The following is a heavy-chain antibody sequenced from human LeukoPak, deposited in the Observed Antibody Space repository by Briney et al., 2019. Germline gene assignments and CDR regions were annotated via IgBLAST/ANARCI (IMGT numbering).Heavy chain of an antibody. CDR1: GFTFSSYW. D-gene: IGHD5-12*01. V-gene: IGHV3-74*01. J-gene: IGHJ4*02. CDR3: VGGYGGDY. Sequence: PGGSLRLSCAASGFTFSSYWMHRVRQVPGKGLVWVSQINTGGGKTNYADSVKGRFTISRDNAKNTLYLQMNSLRAEDTAVYYCVGGYGGDYWGQGTLVTVSA. CDR2: INTGGGKT.